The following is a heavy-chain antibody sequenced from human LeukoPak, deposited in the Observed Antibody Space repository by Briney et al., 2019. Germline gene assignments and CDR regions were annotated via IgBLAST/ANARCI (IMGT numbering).Heavy chain of an antibody. J-gene: IGHJ6*02. CDR1: GGSLSGYY. CDR3: ASLRCSSTSCYTGYYGMDV. CDR2: INHSGST. Sequence: ASETLSLTCAVYGGSLSGYYWSWIRQPPGKGLEWIGEINHSGSTNYDPSLKSRVTISVDTSKNQFSLKLSSVTAADTAVYYCASLRCSSTSCYTGYYGMDVWGQGTTVTVSS. V-gene: IGHV4-34*01. D-gene: IGHD2-2*02.